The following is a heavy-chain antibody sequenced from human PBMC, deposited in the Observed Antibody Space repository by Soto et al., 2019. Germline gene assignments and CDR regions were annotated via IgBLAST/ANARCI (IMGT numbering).Heavy chain of an antibody. V-gene: IGHV4-59*01. D-gene: IGHD3-22*01. J-gene: IGHJ4*02. Sequence: SETLSLTCSVSGGSISSYYWSWIRQPPGKGLEWIGYIYYSGSTNYNPSLKSRVTISVDTSKNQFSLKLSSVTAADTAVYYCARSYYYESSGYYFFDYWGQGALVTVSS. CDR1: GGSISSYY. CDR2: IYYSGST. CDR3: ARSYYYESSGYYFFDY.